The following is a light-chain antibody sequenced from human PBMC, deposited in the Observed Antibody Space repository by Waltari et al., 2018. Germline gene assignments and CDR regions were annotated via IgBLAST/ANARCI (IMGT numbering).Light chain of an antibody. Sequence: DILMTQSPSSLSASVGDIVTIPCRASQSISNCLNWYQQKPGKAPNLLIYAASSLETGVPSRFSGSGSGTDFTLTISSLQPDDFGTYYCQQSYNTPPVTFGPGTKVDIK. J-gene: IGKJ1*01. CDR1: QSISNC. CDR2: AAS. CDR3: QQSYNTPPVT. V-gene: IGKV1-39*01.